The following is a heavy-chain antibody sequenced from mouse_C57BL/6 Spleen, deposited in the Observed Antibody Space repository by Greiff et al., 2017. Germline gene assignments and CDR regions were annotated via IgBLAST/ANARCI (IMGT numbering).Heavy chain of an antibody. V-gene: IGHV2-5*01. D-gene: IGHD3-2*02. CDR1: GYSLTSYG. CDR3: AKDSSGYFDY. CDR2: IWRGRST. J-gene: IGHJ2*01. Sequence: QVQLQQSGPGLVQPSQSLSITCTVSGYSLTSYGVHWVRQSPGKGLEWLGVIWRGRSTDCNDAFMSRQSITKDNSKSQVFLKMNSLQADYTAIYYGAKDSSGYFDYWGQGTTLTVSS.